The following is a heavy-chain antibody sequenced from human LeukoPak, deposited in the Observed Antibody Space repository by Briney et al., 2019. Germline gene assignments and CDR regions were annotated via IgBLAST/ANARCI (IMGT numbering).Heavy chain of an antibody. D-gene: IGHD3-22*01. CDR2: ISASGGST. CDR3: AKETRSGYSWADY. CDR1: GFTFSSYG. Sequence: PGGSLRLSCAASGFTFSSYGMSWVRQAPGKGLDWVSGISASGGSTYYADSVKGRFTISRDNSKNTLYLQMNSLRAEDTAIYYRAKETRSGYSWADYWGQGTLVTVSS. V-gene: IGHV3-23*01. J-gene: IGHJ4*02.